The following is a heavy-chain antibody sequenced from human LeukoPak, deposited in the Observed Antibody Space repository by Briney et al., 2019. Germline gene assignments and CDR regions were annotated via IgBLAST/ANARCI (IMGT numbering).Heavy chain of an antibody. V-gene: IGHV4-39*07. J-gene: IGHJ6*03. CDR1: DDSISNTYYY. CDR3: ARERYYYYMDV. Sequence: PSETLSLTCTVSDDSISNTYYYWAWIRQPPGKGLEWIGGINYSGPTYYNPSLKSRVTISLDTAKNQFSLKLTSVTAADTAVYYCARERYYYYMDVWGKGTTVTISS. CDR2: INYSGPT.